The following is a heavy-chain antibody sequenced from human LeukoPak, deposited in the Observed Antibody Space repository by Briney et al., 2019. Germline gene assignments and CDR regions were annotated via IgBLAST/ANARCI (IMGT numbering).Heavy chain of an antibody. CDR1: GFTFSSYG. CDR2: ISYDGSNK. Sequence: GGSLRLSCAASGFTFSSYGMHWVRQAPGKGLEWVAVISYDGSNKYYADSVKGRFTISRDNSKNTLYLQMNSLRAEDTAVYYCARALRGTYYYYGMDVWGKGTTVTVSS. V-gene: IGHV3-30*03. J-gene: IGHJ6*04. CDR3: ARALRGTYYYYGMDV. D-gene: IGHD4-17*01.